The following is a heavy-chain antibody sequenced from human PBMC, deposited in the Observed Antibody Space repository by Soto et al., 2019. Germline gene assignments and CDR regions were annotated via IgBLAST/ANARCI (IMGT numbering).Heavy chain of an antibody. CDR3: ARETYRTFYFDN. CDR2: INRDGSSA. J-gene: IGHJ4*02. D-gene: IGHD1-1*01. V-gene: IGHV3-74*01. CDR1: GFTFSSYW. Sequence: PGGSLRLSCAASGFTFSSYWMHWVRQAPGKGLVWVSRINRDGSSANYADSVKGRFTISRDNAKNTQYLQMNSLRAEDAAVYYCARETYRTFYFDNWGQGALVTVSS.